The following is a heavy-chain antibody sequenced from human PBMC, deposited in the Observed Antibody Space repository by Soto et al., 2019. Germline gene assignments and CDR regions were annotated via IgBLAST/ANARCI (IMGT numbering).Heavy chain of an antibody. CDR2: MDQEGSET. J-gene: IGHJ4*02. V-gene: IGHV3-7*01. D-gene: IGHD3-16*01. CDR3: VCGGNFFIY. Sequence: EVQLVESGGGLVQPGGSLRLSCAASGFTFSTYWMTWVRQPPGKGLEWVANMDQEGSETYYVDSVRGRFTVSRDNAKNSLYLQMNGLRVEDTAVYYCVCGGNFFIYWGQGTLVTV. CDR1: GFTFSTYW.